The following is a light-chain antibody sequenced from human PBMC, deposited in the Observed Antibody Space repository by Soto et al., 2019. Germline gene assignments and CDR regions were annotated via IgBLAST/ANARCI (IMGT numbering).Light chain of an antibody. V-gene: IGKV3-15*01. Sequence: EIVMTQSPATLSVSPGEKATLSCRASQSVSSNLAWYQQKPGQAPRLLIYGASTRATGIPARFSGSGSGKEFTLTISSLQSEDFAVYNCQQYNNWPRTFGQGTKV. CDR2: GAS. CDR1: QSVSSN. CDR3: QQYNNWPRT. J-gene: IGKJ1*01.